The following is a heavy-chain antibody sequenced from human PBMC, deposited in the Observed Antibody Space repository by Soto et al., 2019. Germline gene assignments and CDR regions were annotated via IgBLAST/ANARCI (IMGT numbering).Heavy chain of an antibody. V-gene: IGHV1-69*13. CDR1: GGTFSSYA. CDR2: IIPIFGTA. Sequence: GASVKVSCKASGGTFSSYAISWVRQAPGQGLERMGGIIPIFGTANYAQKFQGRVAITADESTSTAYMELSRLRSEDTAVYYCARERSSSWYSDYYYYYGMDVWGQGTTVTVSS. J-gene: IGHJ6*02. CDR3: ARERSSSWYSDYYYYYGMDV. D-gene: IGHD6-13*01.